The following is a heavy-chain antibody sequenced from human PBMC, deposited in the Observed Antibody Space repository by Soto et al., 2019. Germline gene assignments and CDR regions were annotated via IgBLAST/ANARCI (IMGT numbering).Heavy chain of an antibody. D-gene: IGHD3-9*01. V-gene: IGHV4-34*01. CDR3: ARESHDILTGPPWVWYFDL. J-gene: IGHJ2*01. CDR2: INDRGSI. Sequence: QVHLQQWGAGPLRPLETLSLTCGVSGGSFSGYYWAWIRQSPGKGLEWIGEINDRGSINYNPSLKSRVSISLDTSKNHYSLNLRSVTAADTAVYYCARESHDILTGPPWVWYFDLWDRGTLVTVSS. CDR1: GGSFSGYY.